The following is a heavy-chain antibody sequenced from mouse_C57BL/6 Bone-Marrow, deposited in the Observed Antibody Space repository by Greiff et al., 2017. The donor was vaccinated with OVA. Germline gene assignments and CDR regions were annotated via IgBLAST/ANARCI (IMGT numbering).Heavy chain of an antibody. CDR2: IYPGDGDT. Sequence: QVQLQQSGPELVKPGASVKISCQASGYAFSSSWMNWVKQRPGKGLEWIGRIYPGDGDTTYNGKLKGQGTLTANKSSSTAYMQLSSLTSEDSAVYFCARIYYDYDDGYYAMDYWGQGTSVTVSS. CDR3: ARIYYDYDDGYYAMDY. J-gene: IGHJ4*01. D-gene: IGHD2-4*01. CDR1: GYAFSSSW. V-gene: IGHV1-82*01.